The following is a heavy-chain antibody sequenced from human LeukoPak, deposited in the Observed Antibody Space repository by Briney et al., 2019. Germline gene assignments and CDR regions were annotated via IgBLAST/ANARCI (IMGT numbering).Heavy chain of an antibody. Sequence: PGGSLRLSCAASGFTLSSYAMNWIRQAPGKELEWISYISSNSKYTKYADSVKGRFTISRDNAKKSLYLQMNSLRAEDTAVYYCARDNGNKYYFDYWGQGTLVTVSS. CDR3: ARDNGNKYYFDY. J-gene: IGHJ4*02. D-gene: IGHD2-8*01. V-gene: IGHV3-11*05. CDR1: GFTLSSYA. CDR2: ISSNSKYT.